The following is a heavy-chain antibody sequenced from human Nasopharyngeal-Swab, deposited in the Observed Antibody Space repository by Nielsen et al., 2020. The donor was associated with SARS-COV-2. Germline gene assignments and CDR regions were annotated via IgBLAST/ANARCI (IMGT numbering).Heavy chain of an antibody. CDR1: VFTVSSNY. J-gene: IGHJ5*02. Sequence: ESLQISCAASVFTVSSNYMRCIRQPPGKGLEWIGYIYYSGSTTYNPSLKSRVSISVDTSKNQFSLKLSSVTAADTAVYYCARGFDPWGQGTLVTVSS. V-gene: IGHV4-59*08. CDR2: IYYSGST. CDR3: ARGFDP.